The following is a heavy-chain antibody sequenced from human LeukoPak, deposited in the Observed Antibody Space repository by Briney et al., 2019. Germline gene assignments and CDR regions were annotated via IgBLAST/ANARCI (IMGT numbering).Heavy chain of an antibody. J-gene: IGHJ4*02. V-gene: IGHV1-18*01. CDR1: GYTFTSYG. D-gene: IGHD6-13*01. CDR3: ARVDGLIAAAGHRGKWSPKDY. Sequence: VASVKVSCKASGYTFTSYGISWVRQAPGQGLEWMGWISAYNGNTNYAQKLQGRVTMTTDTSTSTAYMELRSLRSDDTAVYYCARVDGLIAAAGHRGKWSPKDYWGQGTLVTVSS. CDR2: ISAYNGNT.